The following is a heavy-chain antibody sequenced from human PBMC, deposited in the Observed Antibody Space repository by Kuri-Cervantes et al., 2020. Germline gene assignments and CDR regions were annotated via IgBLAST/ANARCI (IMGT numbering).Heavy chain of an antibody. D-gene: IGHD3-22*01. J-gene: IGHJ4*02. CDR2: IIPIFGTA. V-gene: IGHV1-69*06. CDR1: GGTFSSYA. CDR3: ARDYYYDTSGYYPYYFDY. Sequence: SVKVSCKASGGTFSSYAISWVRQAPGQGLEWMGGIIPIFGTANYAQKFQGRVTITADKSTSTAYMELSSLRSEDTAVYYCARDYYYDTSGYYPYYFDYWGQGTLVTVSS.